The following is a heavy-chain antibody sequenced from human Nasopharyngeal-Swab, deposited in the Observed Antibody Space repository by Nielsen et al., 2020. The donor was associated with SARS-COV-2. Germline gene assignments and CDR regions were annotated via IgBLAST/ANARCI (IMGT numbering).Heavy chain of an antibody. CDR3: ARAGRGYSYGEIDGFHYMDV. Sequence: SVKVSCKASGGSFTNYGISWVRQAPGQGLEWIGRIIPILGKSNNARKFQGRVTIIADKSTSTVHMELSSLISDDTAVYYCARAGRGYSYGEIDGFHYMDVWGKGTAATVSS. D-gene: IGHD5-18*01. V-gene: IGHV1-69*04. CDR2: IIPILGKS. CDR1: GGSFTNYG. J-gene: IGHJ6*03.